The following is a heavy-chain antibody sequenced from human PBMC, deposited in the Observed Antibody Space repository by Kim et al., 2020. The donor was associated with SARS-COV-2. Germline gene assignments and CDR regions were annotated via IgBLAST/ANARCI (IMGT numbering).Heavy chain of an antibody. CDR2: INPNSGGT. V-gene: IGHV1-2*02. CDR1: GYTFTGYY. Sequence: ASVKVSCKASGYTFTGYYMHWVRQAPGQGLEWMGWINPNSGGTNYAQKFQGRVTMTRDTSISTAYMELSRLRSDDTAVYYCASLGGPYDYVWGSYRWDGYWGQGTLVTVSS. J-gene: IGHJ4*02. D-gene: IGHD3-16*02. CDR3: ASLGGPYDYVWGSYRWDGY.